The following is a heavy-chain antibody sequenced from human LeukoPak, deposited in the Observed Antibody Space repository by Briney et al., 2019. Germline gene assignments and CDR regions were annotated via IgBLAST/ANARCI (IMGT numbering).Heavy chain of an antibody. Sequence: GESLRISCKGSGYSFTSYWISWVRQMPRKGLEWMGRIDPSDSYTNYSPSFQGHVTISADKSISAAYLQWSSLKASDTAMYYCASDWSYAFDIWGQGTMVTVSS. V-gene: IGHV5-10-1*01. D-gene: IGHD3-9*01. CDR3: ASDWSYAFDI. J-gene: IGHJ3*02. CDR2: IDPSDSYT. CDR1: GYSFTSYW.